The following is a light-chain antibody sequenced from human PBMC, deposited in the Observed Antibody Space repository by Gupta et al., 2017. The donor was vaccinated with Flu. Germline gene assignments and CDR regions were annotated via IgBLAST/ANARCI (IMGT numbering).Light chain of an antibody. CDR3: QQLDTYPIT. CDR2: AAS. J-gene: IGKJ3*01. V-gene: IGKV1-9*01. Sequence: GDRVTIICRASQGVGSYLAGYQQKPGKAPKLLIYAASTLQSGVPSRFSGSGSGTEFTLTISSLQPEDFATYYCQQLDTYPITFGPGTKVDVK. CDR1: QGVGSY.